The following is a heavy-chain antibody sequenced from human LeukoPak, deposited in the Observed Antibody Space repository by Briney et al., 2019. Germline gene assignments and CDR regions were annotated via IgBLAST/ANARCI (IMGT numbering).Heavy chain of an antibody. Sequence: PGGSLRLSCAASGFTFSSYAMSWVRQAPGKGLEWVSAISGSGGSTYYADSVKGRFTISRDNSKNTLYLQMNSLRAGDTAVYYCATRPYDYGDYSGSINDYWGQGTLVTVSS. V-gene: IGHV3-23*01. CDR2: ISGSGGST. D-gene: IGHD4-17*01. CDR3: ATRPYDYGDYSGSINDY. J-gene: IGHJ4*02. CDR1: GFTFSSYA.